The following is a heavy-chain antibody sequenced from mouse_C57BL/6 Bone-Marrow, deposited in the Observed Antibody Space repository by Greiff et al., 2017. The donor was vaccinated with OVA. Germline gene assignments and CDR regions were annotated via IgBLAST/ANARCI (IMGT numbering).Heavy chain of an antibody. CDR3: ARDGSYYGSFYWYFDV. J-gene: IGHJ1*03. Sequence: QVQLQQPGTELVKPGASVKLSCKASGYTFTSYWMHGVKQRPGQGLEWIGNINPSNGGTNYNEKFKSKATLTVDKSSSTAYMQLSSLTSEDSAVYYCARDGSYYGSFYWYFDVWGTGTTVTVSS. V-gene: IGHV1-53*01. CDR1: GYTFTSYW. D-gene: IGHD1-1*01. CDR2: INPSNGGT.